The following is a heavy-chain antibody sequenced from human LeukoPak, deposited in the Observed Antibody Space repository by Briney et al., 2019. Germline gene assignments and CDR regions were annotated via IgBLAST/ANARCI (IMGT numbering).Heavy chain of an antibody. CDR3: AREATGRAFDP. CDR2: ISALTGDT. V-gene: IGHV1-18*01. CDR1: GYNFNDFG. Sequence: GASVKVSCKASGYNFNDFGVTWVRQAPGQGLEWMGWISALTGDTNYAQKFQGRLTMTTDTSTDTAYMEMRSQRSDDTAVYYCAREATGRAFDPWGQGTLVIVSS. D-gene: IGHD1-14*01. J-gene: IGHJ5*02.